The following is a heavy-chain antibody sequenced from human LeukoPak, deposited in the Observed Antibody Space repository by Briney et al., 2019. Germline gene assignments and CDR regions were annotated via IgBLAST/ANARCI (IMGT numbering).Heavy chain of an antibody. CDR1: GFTFSSYA. CDR2: ISGSGGST. D-gene: IGHD4-17*01. CDR3: AVTLTVTTPVDY. V-gene: IGHV3-23*01. Sequence: GSLRLSCAASGFTFSSYAMSWVRQAPGKGLEWVSAISGSGGSTYYADSVKGRFTISRDNSKNTLYLQMNSLRAEDTAVYYCAVTLTVTTPVDYWGQGTLVTVSS. J-gene: IGHJ4*02.